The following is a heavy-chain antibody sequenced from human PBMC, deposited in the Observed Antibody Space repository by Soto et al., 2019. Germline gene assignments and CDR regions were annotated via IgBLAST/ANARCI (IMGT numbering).Heavy chain of an antibody. CDR2: ISGSGSRT. Sequence: PGGSLRLSCAASGFSFSSYAMSWVRQAPGKGLECVSLISGSGSRTYYTDSVKGRFTISRDNSKNTLYLEMNSLRVDDTAVYYCAKDRSGNYPLTPYDYWGQGTLVTVSS. V-gene: IGHV3-23*01. CDR3: AKDRSGNYPLTPYDY. J-gene: IGHJ4*02. D-gene: IGHD1-26*01. CDR1: GFSFSSYA.